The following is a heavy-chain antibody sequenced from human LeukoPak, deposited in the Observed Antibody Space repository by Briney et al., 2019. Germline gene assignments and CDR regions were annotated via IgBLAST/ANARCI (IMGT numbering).Heavy chain of an antibody. J-gene: IGHJ4*02. V-gene: IGHV4-4*07. Sequence: SETLSLTCTVSGGSISSYYWSWIRQPAGKGLEWIGRIYTSGTTHYNPSLKSRVTMSVDTSKNQFSLKLSSVTAADTAVYYCARSGSGYLRYYFDYWGQGTLVTVSS. D-gene: IGHD5-12*01. CDR2: IYTSGTT. CDR1: GGSISSYY. CDR3: ARSGSGYLRYYFDY.